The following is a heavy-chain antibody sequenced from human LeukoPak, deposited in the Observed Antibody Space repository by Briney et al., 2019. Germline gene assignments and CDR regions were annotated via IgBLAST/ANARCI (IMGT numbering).Heavy chain of an antibody. D-gene: IGHD2-2*01. CDR2: INTNTGNP. CDR1: GYTFTSYA. Sequence: GASVKVSCKASGYTFTSYAMNWVRQAPGQGLEWMGWINTNTGNPTYAQGFTGRFVFSLDTSVSTAYLQISSLKAEDTAVYYCARDGTKVPAAIHYYYYYYMDVWGKGTTVTVSS. CDR3: ARDGTKVPAAIHYYYYYYMDV. V-gene: IGHV7-4-1*02. J-gene: IGHJ6*03.